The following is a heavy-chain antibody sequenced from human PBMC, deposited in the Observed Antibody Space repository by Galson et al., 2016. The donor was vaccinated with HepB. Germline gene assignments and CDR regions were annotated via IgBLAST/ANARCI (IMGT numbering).Heavy chain of an antibody. Sequence: SLRLSCAASGFTFSNAWMNWVRQAPGKGLEWVGRIKRKTDGGATYYAAPVKGGFIISRDDSKDTLYLQMNSLKTEDTALYYCTTADISDWYGRDMVVWGQGTTVTVSS. CDR2: IKRKTDGGAT. CDR3: TTADISDWYGRDMVV. J-gene: IGHJ6*02. CDR1: GFTFSNAW. D-gene: IGHD6-19*01. V-gene: IGHV3-15*07.